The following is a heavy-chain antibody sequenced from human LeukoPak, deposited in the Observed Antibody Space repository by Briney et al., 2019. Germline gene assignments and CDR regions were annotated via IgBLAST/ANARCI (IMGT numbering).Heavy chain of an antibody. CDR3: ASTNLYYYMDV. V-gene: IGHV4-30-4*01. J-gene: IGHJ6*03. Sequence: PSQTLSLTCTVSGGSISSGDNYGTWIPRPPGRALEWIGYIYYSGSTYYNPSLKSRVTISVDTSKNQFSLKLSSVTAADTAVYYCASTNLYYYMDVWGKGTTVTVSS. CDR1: GGSISSGDNY. CDR2: IYYSGST.